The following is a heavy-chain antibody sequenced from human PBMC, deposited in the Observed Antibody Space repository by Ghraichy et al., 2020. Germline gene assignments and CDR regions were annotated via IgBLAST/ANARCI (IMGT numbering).Heavy chain of an antibody. CDR3: ARDGIVATISYYYYYGMDV. J-gene: IGHJ6*02. D-gene: IGHD5-12*01. CDR1: GYTFKSYG. Sequence: ASVKVSCKASGYTFKSYGISWVRQAPGQGLEWMGWISAYNGNTNYAQKLQGRVTMTTDTSTSTAYMELRSLRSDDTAVYYCARDGIVATISYYYYYGMDVWGQGTTVTVSS. CDR2: ISAYNGNT. V-gene: IGHV1-18*01.